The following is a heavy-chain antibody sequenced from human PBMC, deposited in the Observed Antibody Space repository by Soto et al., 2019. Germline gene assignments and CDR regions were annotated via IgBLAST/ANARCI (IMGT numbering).Heavy chain of an antibody. V-gene: IGHV1-69*13. CDR1: GGTFSSYA. D-gene: IGHD7-27*01. CDR3: ARDLPGSTAFDI. J-gene: IGHJ3*02. Sequence: SVKVSCKASGGTFSSYAISWVRQAPGQGLEWMGGIIPIFGTANYAQKFQGRVTITADESTSTAYMELSSLRSEDTAVYYCARDLPGSTAFDIWGQGTMVTVSS. CDR2: IIPIFGTA.